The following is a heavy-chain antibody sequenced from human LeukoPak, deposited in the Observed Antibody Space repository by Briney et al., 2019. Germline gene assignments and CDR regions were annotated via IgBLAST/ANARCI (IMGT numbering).Heavy chain of an antibody. CDR1: GFTVSSNY. Sequence: PGGSLRLSCAVSGFTVSSNYMSWVRQAPGKGLEWVSVIYSGDRTNYADPVKGRFTISRDNSKNTLYLQMNSLRAEDTAVYYCAGPIRGWGQGTLVTVSS. CDR2: IYSGDRT. D-gene: IGHD3-10*01. V-gene: IGHV3-53*01. J-gene: IGHJ4*02. CDR3: AGPIRG.